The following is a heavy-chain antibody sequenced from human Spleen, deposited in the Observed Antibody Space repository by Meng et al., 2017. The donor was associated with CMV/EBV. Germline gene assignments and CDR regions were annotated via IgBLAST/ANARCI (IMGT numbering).Heavy chain of an antibody. CDR3: ARVRGREIAAARWPPDY. V-gene: IGHV3-23*01. D-gene: IGHD6-13*01. CDR2: IGGSGDTI. CDR1: GFIFSTYA. Sequence: GESLKISCAASGFIFSTYAMTWVRQAPGKGLEWVSAIGGSGDTIYYADSVKGRFTISRDNSKKTLYLQMNSLRAEDTAVYYCARVRGREIAAARWPPDYWGQGTLVTVSS. J-gene: IGHJ4*02.